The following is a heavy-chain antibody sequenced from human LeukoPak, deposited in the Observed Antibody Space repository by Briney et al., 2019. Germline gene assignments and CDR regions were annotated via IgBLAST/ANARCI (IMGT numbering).Heavy chain of an antibody. J-gene: IGHJ4*02. Sequence: ASVKVSCKASGYTFTSYYMHWVRQAPGQGLEWMGIINPSGGSTSYAQKFQGRVTMTRDTSTSTVYMELSSLRSDDTAVYYCAREDEITMIGRDWGQGTLVTVSS. CDR2: INPSGGST. CDR1: GYTFTSYY. D-gene: IGHD3-22*01. V-gene: IGHV1-46*01. CDR3: AREDEITMIGRD.